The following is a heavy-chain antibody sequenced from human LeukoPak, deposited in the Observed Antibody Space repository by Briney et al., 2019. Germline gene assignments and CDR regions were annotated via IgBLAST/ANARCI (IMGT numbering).Heavy chain of an antibody. CDR1: GIAFSSYA. CDR2: IGSSGGST. CDR3: AKAKYQLLPSFDY. Sequence: GGSLRLSCAASGIAFSSYAMNWVRQAPGKGLEWVSGIGSSGGSTYYADSVKGRFTISRDNSKNTLYLQMNSLRAEDTAVYYCAKAKYQLLPSFDYWGQGTLVTVSS. V-gene: IGHV3-23*01. D-gene: IGHD5-18*01. J-gene: IGHJ4*02.